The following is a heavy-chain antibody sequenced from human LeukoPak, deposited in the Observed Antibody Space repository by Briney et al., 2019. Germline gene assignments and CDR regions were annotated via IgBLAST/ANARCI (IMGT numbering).Heavy chain of an antibody. D-gene: IGHD3-22*01. CDR2: IYSGGST. Sequence: PGGSLRLSCAASGFTVSSNYMNWVRQAPGKGLEWVSVIYSGGSTYADSVKGRFTISRDNSKNTLYLQMNSLRAEDTAVYYCVGTYYYDKGAFDIWGQGTMVTVSS. CDR1: GFTVSSNY. CDR3: VGTYYYDKGAFDI. V-gene: IGHV3-53*01. J-gene: IGHJ3*02.